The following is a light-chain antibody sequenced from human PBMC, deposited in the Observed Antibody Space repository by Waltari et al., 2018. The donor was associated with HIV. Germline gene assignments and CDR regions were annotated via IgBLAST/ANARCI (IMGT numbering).Light chain of an antibody. CDR1: QSISSH. Sequence: DIQMTQSPSPLSASVGDRVTIPCRASQSISSHLNWYQQKAGKAPKFLIYAASSLQSGVPSRFSGSGSGTEFTLTISRLQPEDFATYYCQETYSLPWTFGQGTKVEIK. CDR2: AAS. CDR3: QETYSLPWT. J-gene: IGKJ1*01. V-gene: IGKV1-39*01.